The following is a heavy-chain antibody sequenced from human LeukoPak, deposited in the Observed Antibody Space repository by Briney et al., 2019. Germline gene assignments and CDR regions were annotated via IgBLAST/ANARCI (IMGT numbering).Heavy chain of an antibody. CDR2: ISGSGGRH. V-gene: IGHV3-23*01. CDR1: GFTFRGYA. D-gene: IGHD3-22*01. CDR3: AKGITMIVVEDAFVI. J-gene: IGHJ3*02. Sequence: PGGSLRLSCAASGFTFRGYAMSCVRQAPGKGLGWVSAISGSGGRHYYADSMKDGFTTSRDNSKKTPYLQMNSLGAGDTAVYYCAKGITMIVVEDAFVIWGQGTMVTVSS.